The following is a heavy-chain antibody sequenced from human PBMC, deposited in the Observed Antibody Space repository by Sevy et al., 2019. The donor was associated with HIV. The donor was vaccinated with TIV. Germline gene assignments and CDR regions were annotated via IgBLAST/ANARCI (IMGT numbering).Heavy chain of an antibody. CDR1: GFTFSSYA. CDR3: AKAIVVVGATAWFDP. V-gene: IGHV3-23*01. Sequence: GGSLRLSCAASGFTFSSYAMNWVRQAPGKGLEWVSAISGSGGSTYYVDSVKGRFTISRDNSKNTLYLQMNSRRAEDTAVYYCAKAIVVVGATAWFDPWGQGTLVTVSS. CDR2: ISGSGGST. D-gene: IGHD2-15*01. J-gene: IGHJ5*02.